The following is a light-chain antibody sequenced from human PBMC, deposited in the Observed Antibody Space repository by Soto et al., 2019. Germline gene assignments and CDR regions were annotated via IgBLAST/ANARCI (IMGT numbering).Light chain of an antibody. CDR3: VAWDGRLNGYVV. CDR1: SSKIGSNT. V-gene: IGLV1-44*01. Sequence: QSVLTQPPSASGTPGQRVTISCSGSSSKIGSNTVNWYQQLPGTAPKLVIYSNNQRPSGVPDRFSGSKSGTSASLAISGLQSEDEADYYCVAWDGRLNGYVVFGGGTKVTVL. CDR2: SNN. J-gene: IGLJ2*01.